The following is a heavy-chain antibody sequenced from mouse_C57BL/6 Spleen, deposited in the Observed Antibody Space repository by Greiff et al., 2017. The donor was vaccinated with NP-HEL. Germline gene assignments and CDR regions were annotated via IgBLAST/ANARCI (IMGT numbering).Heavy chain of an antibody. CDR2: IDPSDSYT. J-gene: IGHJ1*03. CDR1: GYTFTSYW. V-gene: IGHV1-69*01. D-gene: IGHD1-1*01. CDR3: ARGYYGSNWYFDV. Sequence: QVQLQQSGAELVMPGASVKLSCKASGYTFTSYWMHWVKQRPGQGLEWIGEIDPSDSYTNYNQKFKGKSTLTVDKSSSTAYMQLSSLTSEDSAVYYCARGYYGSNWYFDVWGTGTTVTVSS.